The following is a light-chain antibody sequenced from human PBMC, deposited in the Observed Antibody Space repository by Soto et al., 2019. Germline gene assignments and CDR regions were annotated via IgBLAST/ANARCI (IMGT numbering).Light chain of an antibody. CDR3: QQYNSYPGT. CDR1: QSISSW. V-gene: IGKV1-5*03. Sequence: DIQMTQSPSTLSASVGDRVTITCRASQSISSWLAWYQQKPGKAPKLLIYKASSLESGVPSRFSGSGSGTEFTLTICSLQPDDFATYYCQQYNSYPGTFGQGTKVEIK. J-gene: IGKJ1*01. CDR2: KAS.